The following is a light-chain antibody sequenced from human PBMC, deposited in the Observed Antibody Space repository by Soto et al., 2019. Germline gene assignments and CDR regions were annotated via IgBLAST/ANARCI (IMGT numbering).Light chain of an antibody. CDR1: SSDIGNYNL. V-gene: IGLV2-23*01. Sequence: QSALTQPASVSGSPGQSITISCTGTSSDIGNYNLVSWYQQHPDKAPKLMIYEGSKRPSGVSNRFSGSKSGNTASLTLSGPPAWDQGDYFRCPYAGGWTLVFGGGTKVTVL. CDR2: EGS. CDR3: CPYAGGWTLV. J-gene: IGLJ2*01.